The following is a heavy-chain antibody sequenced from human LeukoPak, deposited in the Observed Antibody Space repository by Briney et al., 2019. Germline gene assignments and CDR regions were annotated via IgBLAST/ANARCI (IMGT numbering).Heavy chain of an antibody. D-gene: IGHD3-10*01. Sequence: GGSLRLSCAASAFTFSSYAMHWVRQAPGKGLEWVAVMSFDGSHKYYADSVKGRFAISRDNSKNTLYLQMNSLRAEDTAVYYCARDQYSTMVRGVIPHDAFDIWGQGTMVTVSS. CDR3: ARDQYSTMVRGVIPHDAFDI. J-gene: IGHJ3*02. V-gene: IGHV3-30*09. CDR1: AFTFSSYA. CDR2: MSFDGSHK.